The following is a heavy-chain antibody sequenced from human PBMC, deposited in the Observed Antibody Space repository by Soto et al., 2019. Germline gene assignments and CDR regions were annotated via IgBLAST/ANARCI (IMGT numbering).Heavy chain of an antibody. CDR1: GGSISGYY. Sequence: SETLSLTCAVYGGSISGYYWSWIRQPPGKGLEWIGEINHSGSTNYNPSLKSRVTISVDTSKNQFSLKLSSVTAADTAVYYCARLAVRGGHFDYWGQGTLVTVS. J-gene: IGHJ4*02. CDR2: INHSGST. V-gene: IGHV4-34*01. D-gene: IGHD3-10*01. CDR3: ARLAVRGGHFDY.